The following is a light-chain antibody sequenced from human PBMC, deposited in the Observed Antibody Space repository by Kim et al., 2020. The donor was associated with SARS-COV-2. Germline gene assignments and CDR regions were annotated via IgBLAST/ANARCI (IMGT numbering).Light chain of an antibody. CDR2: EDN. V-gene: IGLV6-57*03. CDR1: SGSIASNY. J-gene: IGLJ3*02. Sequence: LTQPHSVSESPGKTVTISCTRSSGSIASNYVQWYQQRPGSAPTPVIYEDNQRPSGVPDRFSGSIDSSSNSASLTISGLKTEDEADYYCQCYESNFWVFGGGTQLTVL. CDR3: QCYESNFWV.